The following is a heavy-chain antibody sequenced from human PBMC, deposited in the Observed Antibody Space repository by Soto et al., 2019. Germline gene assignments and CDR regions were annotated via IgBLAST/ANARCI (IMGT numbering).Heavy chain of an antibody. Sequence: WIGWVRQMPGKGLEWMGIIYPGDSDTRYSPSFQGQVTISADKSISTAYLQWSSLKASDTAMYYCARPLSTMITFGGVIAPNWFDPWGQGTLVTVSS. CDR3: ARPLSTMITFGGVIAPNWFDP. V-gene: IGHV5-51*01. D-gene: IGHD3-16*02. CDR2: IYPGDSDT. J-gene: IGHJ5*02. CDR1: W.